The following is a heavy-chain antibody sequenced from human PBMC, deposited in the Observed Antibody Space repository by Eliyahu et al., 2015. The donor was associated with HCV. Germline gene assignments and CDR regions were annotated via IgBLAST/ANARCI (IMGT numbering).Heavy chain of an antibody. D-gene: IGHD3-10*01. V-gene: IGHV4-34*01. J-gene: IGHJ4*02. Sequence: QVQLQQWGAGLLKPSETLSXTCAVYGXSFSGXYWXXXRXTPGKXLEWIGEINHSGSTNYNPSLKSRVTISVDTSKNQFSLKLSSVTAADTAVYYCARGRYYYGSGSYYSFGRYFDYWGQGTLVTVSS. CDR3: ARGRYYYGSGSYYSFGRYFDY. CDR1: GXSFSGXY. CDR2: INHSGST.